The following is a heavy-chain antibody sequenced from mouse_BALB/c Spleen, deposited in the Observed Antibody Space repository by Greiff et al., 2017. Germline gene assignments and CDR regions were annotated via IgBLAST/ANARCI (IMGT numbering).Heavy chain of an antibody. Sequence: EVQRVESGGGLVQPGGSRKLSCAASGFTFSSFGMHWVRQAPEKGLEWVAYISSGSSTIYYADTVKGRFTISRDNPKNTLFLQMTSLMSEDTAMYYCATEEAMDYWGQGTSVTVAS. V-gene: IGHV5-17*02. J-gene: IGHJ4*01. CDR2: ISSGSSTI. CDR1: GFTFSSFG. CDR3: ATEEAMDY.